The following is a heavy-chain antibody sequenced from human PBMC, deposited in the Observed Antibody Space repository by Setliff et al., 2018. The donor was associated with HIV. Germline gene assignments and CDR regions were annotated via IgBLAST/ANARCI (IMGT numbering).Heavy chain of an antibody. J-gene: IGHJ4*02. CDR3: ASGDSGWDCFEY. CDR1: GVTVSKNY. V-gene: IGHV3-53*01. Sequence: GSLRLSCAASGVTVSKNYMSWVRQAPGKGLEWASVIYTGGATFYADSVKARFTISRDNSRNTLYLQMNSLRAEDTAVYYCASGDSGWDCFEYWGLGALVTVSS. CDR2: IYTGGAT. D-gene: IGHD6-19*01.